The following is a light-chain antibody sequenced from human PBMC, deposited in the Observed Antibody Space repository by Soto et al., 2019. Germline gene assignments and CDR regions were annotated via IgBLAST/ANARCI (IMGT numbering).Light chain of an antibody. CDR3: GTWASSLSASGV. V-gene: IGLV1-51*01. J-gene: IGLJ1*01. CDR1: SSNIGNNY. CDR2: DNN. Sequence: QSVLTQPPSVSAAPGQKVTISCSGSSSNIGNNYVAWYQQLPGTAPKLLIYDNNKRPSGIPDRFSGSKSGTSATLGLTGLQTGAEADSYCGTWASSLSASGVFGTGTKVTVL.